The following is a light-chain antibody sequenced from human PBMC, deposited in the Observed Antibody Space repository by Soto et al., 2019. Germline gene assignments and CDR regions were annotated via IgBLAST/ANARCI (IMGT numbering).Light chain of an antibody. J-gene: IGKJ5*01. CDR3: QQTYSNPSIT. CDR1: QSIRIY. V-gene: IGKV1-39*01. Sequence: DIQMTQSPSSLSASVGDRVTITCRASQSIRIYLNWYQQKPGKAPKLLIYAASTLHIGVPSRFSGSGAGTDFTLTISSLQPENFATYSWQQTYSNPSITFGQGTRLEIK. CDR2: AAS.